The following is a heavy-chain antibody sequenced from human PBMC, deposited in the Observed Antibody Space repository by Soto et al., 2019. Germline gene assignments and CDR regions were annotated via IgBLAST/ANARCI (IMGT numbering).Heavy chain of an antibody. CDR1: GFTIENSV. CDR2: ITGAGDGT. D-gene: IGHD5-18*01. CDR3: ARAQKWRQLSLNVFDL. J-gene: IGHJ3*01. Sequence: GGSLRLSCVASGFTIENSVMHWVRQTPGRGLMWVSRITGAGDGTLYADSVQGRFTISRDNAKNTVYLHMTGLRVEETAVYYCARAQKWRQLSLNVFDLWGQGTTVTVSS. V-gene: IGHV3-74*01.